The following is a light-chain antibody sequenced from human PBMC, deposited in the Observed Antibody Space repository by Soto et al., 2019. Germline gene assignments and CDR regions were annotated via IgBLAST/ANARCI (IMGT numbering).Light chain of an antibody. CDR3: SSYAGSNRVV. CDR2: EVS. CDR1: SSDVGGYNY. Sequence: QSALTQPPSASGSPGQLVTISCTGTSSDVGGYNYVSWYQQHPGKAPKLMIYEVSKRPSGVPDRFSGSKSGNTASLTVSGLQAEDEADYYCSSYAGSNRVVFGGGTKVTVL. V-gene: IGLV2-8*01. J-gene: IGLJ2*01.